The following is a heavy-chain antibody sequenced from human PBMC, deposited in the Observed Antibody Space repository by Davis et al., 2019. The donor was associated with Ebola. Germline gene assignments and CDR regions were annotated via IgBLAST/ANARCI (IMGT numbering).Heavy chain of an antibody. D-gene: IGHD4-11*01. V-gene: IGHV1-46*01. CDR1: GYTLTNYY. J-gene: IGHJ5*02. CDR3: ARAPNYRSSKWDWFDP. Sequence: AASVKVSCKASGYTLTNYYMHWVRQAPGQGFEWMGIINPSGGSTSYAQKFQGRVTMTRDTSTSTVYMELSSLRSEDTAVYYCARAPNYRSSKWDWFDPWGQGTLVTVSS. CDR2: INPSGGST.